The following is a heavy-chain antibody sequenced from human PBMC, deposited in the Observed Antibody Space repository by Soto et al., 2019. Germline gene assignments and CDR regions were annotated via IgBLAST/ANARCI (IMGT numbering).Heavy chain of an antibody. CDR2: TYYRSRWYS. D-gene: IGHD1-26*01. J-gene: IGHJ6*02. CDR1: GDSVSSNNAA. CDR3: ARDLRSVGLYDGLDV. V-gene: IGHV6-1*01. Sequence: SQTLSLTCVISGDSVSSNNAARNWIRQSPSRGLEWLGRTYYRSRWYSEYAVSVKSRIIIKPDTSKNQFSLQLNSVTPEDTAVYYCARDLRSVGLYDGLDVWGQGTTVTVSS.